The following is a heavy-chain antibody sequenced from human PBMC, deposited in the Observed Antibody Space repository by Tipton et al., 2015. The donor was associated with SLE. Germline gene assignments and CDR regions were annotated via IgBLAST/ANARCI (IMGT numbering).Heavy chain of an antibody. CDR3: ARDRLWFGESSSYFDY. CDR2: IYSSGIT. J-gene: IGHJ4*02. D-gene: IGHD3-10*01. Sequence: TLSLTCTVSGGSISSHYWSWIRQPAGKGLEWIGRIYSSGITNYNPSLKSRVTMSADTSKNQFSLKLTSVTAADTAVYYCARDRLWFGESSSYFDYWGQGTLVTVPS. V-gene: IGHV4-4*07. CDR1: GGSISSHY.